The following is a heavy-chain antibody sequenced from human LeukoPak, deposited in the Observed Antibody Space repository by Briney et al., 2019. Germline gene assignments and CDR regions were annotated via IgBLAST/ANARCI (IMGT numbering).Heavy chain of an antibody. V-gene: IGHV3-7*01. J-gene: IGHJ4*02. Sequence: PGGSLRLSCAASGFTFSSFWMSWVRQAPGKGLEWVANIKQDGSEKYYVDSVKGRFTISRDNAKNSLYLQMNSLRAEDTAVYYCARGDTLGYSSRWYNYWGQGTLVTVSS. CDR2: IKQDGSEK. CDR1: GFTFSSFW. D-gene: IGHD6-13*01. CDR3: ARGDTLGYSSRWYNY.